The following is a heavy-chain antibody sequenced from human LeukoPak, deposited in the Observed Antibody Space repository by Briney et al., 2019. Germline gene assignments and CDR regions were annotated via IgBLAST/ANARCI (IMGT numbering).Heavy chain of an antibody. V-gene: IGHV3-NL1*01. CDR2: IYSGGST. CDR1: GFTFSSYG. Sequence: GGSLRLSCAASGFTFSSYGMHWVRQAPGKGLEWVSVIYSGGSTYYADSVKGRFTISRDNSKNTLYLQMNSLRAEDTAVYYCARVYDFWSGYSVDYWGQGTLVTVSS. CDR3: ARVYDFWSGYSVDY. D-gene: IGHD3-3*01. J-gene: IGHJ4*02.